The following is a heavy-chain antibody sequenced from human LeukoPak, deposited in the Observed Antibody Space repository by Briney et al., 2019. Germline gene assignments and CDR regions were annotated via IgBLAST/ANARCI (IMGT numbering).Heavy chain of an antibody. CDR1: GFSLSNFQ. D-gene: IGHD3-10*01. Sequence: GGSLRLSCVASGFSLSNFQMYWVRQAPGKGLEWVSIISLDGSTEFYADSVKGRFTISRDTASNTMHLEMNNLRIEDTAVYYCMRDYMGWFDPWGQGTLVTVSS. V-gene: IGHV3-30-3*01. CDR3: MRDYMGWFDP. CDR2: ISLDGSTE. J-gene: IGHJ5*02.